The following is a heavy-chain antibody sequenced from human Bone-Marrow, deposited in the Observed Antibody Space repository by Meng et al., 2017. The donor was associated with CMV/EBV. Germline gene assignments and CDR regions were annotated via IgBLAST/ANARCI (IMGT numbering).Heavy chain of an antibody. Sequence: GGSLRRWCAACGFTFSSYDMHRVRQATGKGLEWVSAIGTAGDTYYPRSVKGQFTISRENAKNSLYLQMNSLRAGDTAVYYCARISTTMIDEHAFDIWGQGTMVTVSS. D-gene: IGHD3-22*01. CDR2: IGTAGDT. V-gene: IGHV3-13*03. CDR1: GFTFSSYD. CDR3: ARISTTMIDEHAFDI. J-gene: IGHJ3*02.